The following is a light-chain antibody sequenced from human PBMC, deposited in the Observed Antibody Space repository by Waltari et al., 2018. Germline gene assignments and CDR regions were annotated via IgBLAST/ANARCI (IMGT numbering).Light chain of an antibody. V-gene: IGLV2-23*02. J-gene: IGLJ2*01. CDR2: EVS. Sequence: QSALTQPASVSGPPGQSITISRTGTSSDVGSYKLDSEYQQHPGKAPRLMIYEVSKRPSGVSNRFSGSKSGNTASLTISGPQAEDEADYYCCSYAGSSTLVFGGGTKLTVL. CDR1: SSDVGSYKL. CDR3: CSYAGSSTLV.